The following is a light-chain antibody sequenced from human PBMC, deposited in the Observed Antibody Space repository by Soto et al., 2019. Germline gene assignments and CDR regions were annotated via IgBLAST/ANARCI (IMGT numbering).Light chain of an antibody. V-gene: IGKV1-5*03. CDR2: KAS. CDR3: QQYDTYST. J-gene: IGKJ1*01. Sequence: DIQMTQSPSTLSASVGDRVTITCRASQSINSWLAWYQQKPGKAPKLLIYKASSLGSGVPARFSGSGSGTEFTLSISSLQPDDFATYYCQQYDTYSTFGQGTKVEIK. CDR1: QSINSW.